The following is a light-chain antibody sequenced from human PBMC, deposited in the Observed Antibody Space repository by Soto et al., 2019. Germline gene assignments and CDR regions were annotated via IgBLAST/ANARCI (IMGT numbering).Light chain of an antibody. CDR3: LQDYSYPRT. V-gene: IGKV1-6*01. CDR1: QAIRTD. Sequence: AIQMTQSPSSLSASVGDRVTITCRASQAIRTDLGWYQQRPGKAPKLLIYGTSNLQSGVPSRFSGSGSGTDFTLTINSLQLEDFATYYCLQDYSYPRTFGQGTKVDIK. J-gene: IGKJ1*01. CDR2: GTS.